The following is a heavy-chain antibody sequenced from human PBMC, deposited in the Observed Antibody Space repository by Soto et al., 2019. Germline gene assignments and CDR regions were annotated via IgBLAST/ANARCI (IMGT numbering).Heavy chain of an antibody. CDR1: CGSISSSSYY. V-gene: IGHV4-39*01. J-gene: IGHJ6*02. Sequence: PSETLSLTCTVSCGSISSSSYYWGWIRQPPGKGLEWIGSIYYSGSTYYNPSLKSRVTISVDTSKNQFSLKLSSVTAADTAVYYCASEVQLERLYYYYGMDVWGQGTTVTVS. CDR3: ASEVQLERLYYYYGMDV. CDR2: IYYSGST. D-gene: IGHD1-1*01.